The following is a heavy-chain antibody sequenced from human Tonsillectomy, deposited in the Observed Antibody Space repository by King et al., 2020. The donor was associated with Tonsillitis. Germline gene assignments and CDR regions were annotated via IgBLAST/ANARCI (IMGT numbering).Heavy chain of an antibody. V-gene: IGHV4-30-4*07. J-gene: IGHJ3*02. D-gene: IGHD3-22*01. CDR1: GGSVSSGDYS. CDR3: ARDRYYDSSGYETQDAFDI. Sequence: QLQESGPGLVKPSQTLSLTCAVSGGSVSSGDYSWSWLRLPPGKGLEWIGYIYYSGSTYYNPSLKSRVTISVDTSKNQFSLKLSSVTAADTAVYYCARDRYYDSSGYETQDAFDIWGQGTMVTVSS. CDR2: IYYSGST.